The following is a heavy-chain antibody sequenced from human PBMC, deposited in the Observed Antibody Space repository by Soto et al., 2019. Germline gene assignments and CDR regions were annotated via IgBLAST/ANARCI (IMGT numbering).Heavy chain of an antibody. CDR1: GGSISSGGYY. V-gene: IGHV4-30-4*01. CDR3: AIDLRFLEWSDPNGMDV. D-gene: IGHD3-3*01. CDR2: IYYSEST. J-gene: IGHJ6*02. Sequence: PSETLSLTCTVSGGSISSGGYYWSWIRQPPGKGLERIGYIYYSESTYYNPSLKSRVTISVDTSKNQFSLKLSSVTAADTAVYYCAIDLRFLEWSDPNGMDVWGQGTTVTVSS.